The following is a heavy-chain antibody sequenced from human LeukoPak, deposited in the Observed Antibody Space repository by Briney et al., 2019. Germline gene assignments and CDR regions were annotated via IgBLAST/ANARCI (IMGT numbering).Heavy chain of an antibody. V-gene: IGHV4-59*11. CDR2: IYYSGTT. D-gene: IGHD4-23*01. Sequence: SETLSLTCTVSGGSISSHYWSWIRQPPGKGLEWIGYIYYSGTTNYNPSLKSRVTMSVDTSKNQFSLNLTSVTAADTAVYYCAREGTTVVTRVFDHWGQGTLVTVSS. CDR3: AREGTTVVTRVFDH. J-gene: IGHJ4*02. CDR1: GGSISSHY.